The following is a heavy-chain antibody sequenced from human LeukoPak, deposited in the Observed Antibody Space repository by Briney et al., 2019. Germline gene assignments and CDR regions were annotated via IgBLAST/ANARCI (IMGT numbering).Heavy chain of an antibody. CDR1: GYTFTNYH. CDR2: INPSDGST. D-gene: IGHD5-24*01. CDR3: AKEGGDGYNFEY. V-gene: IGHV1-46*01. Sequence: ASVKVSGKASGYTFTNYHMHWVRQAPGQGLEWMGIINPSDGSTNYAQKFQARVTMTRDTSTSTVYMDLSSLRSEDTAVYYCAKEGGDGYNFEYWGQGTLVTVSS. J-gene: IGHJ4*02.